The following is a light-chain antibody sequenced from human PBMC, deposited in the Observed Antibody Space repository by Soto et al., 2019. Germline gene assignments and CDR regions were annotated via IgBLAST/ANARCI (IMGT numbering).Light chain of an antibody. J-gene: IGLJ1*01. Sequence: QSALTQPASVSGSPGHSITISCTGTSSDVGAYNYVSWYQHHPGKVPQLMIYDVSNRPSGVSNRFSGSKSGNTASLTISGLQAEDEADYYCSSCTSSNTYVFRTGTKVTVL. CDR1: SSDVGAYNY. CDR3: SSCTSSNTYV. CDR2: DVS. V-gene: IGLV2-14*03.